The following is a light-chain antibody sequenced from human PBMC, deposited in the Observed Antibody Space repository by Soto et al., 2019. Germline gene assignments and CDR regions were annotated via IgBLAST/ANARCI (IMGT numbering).Light chain of an antibody. Sequence: DIVMTQSPGTLSLSPGERATLSCRASQSVSSNLAWYQQIPGQAPRLLIYGASTRDTGIPARFSGSGSGTEFTLAISSLQPEDFAVYYCQQYNDCPQTFGLGTKVEIK. CDR2: GAS. CDR1: QSVSSN. J-gene: IGKJ1*01. V-gene: IGKV3-15*01. CDR3: QQYNDCPQT.